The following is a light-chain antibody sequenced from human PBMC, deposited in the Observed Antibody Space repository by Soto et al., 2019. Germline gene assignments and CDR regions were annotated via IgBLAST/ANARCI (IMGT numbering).Light chain of an antibody. CDR1: QSISSW. V-gene: IGKV1-5*01. Sequence: DIQMTQSPSTLSASVGDRVTITCRASQSISSWLAWYQQKPGKAPKVLIYDASSLESGVPSRFSRSGSGTEFTLTISSLQPDDFATYYFQQYNSYSSFTFGQGTKLEIK. J-gene: IGKJ2*01. CDR3: QQYNSYSSFT. CDR2: DAS.